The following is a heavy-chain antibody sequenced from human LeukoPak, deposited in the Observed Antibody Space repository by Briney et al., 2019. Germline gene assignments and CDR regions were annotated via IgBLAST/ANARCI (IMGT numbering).Heavy chain of an antibody. V-gene: IGHV4-59*01. J-gene: IGHJ4*02. CDR1: GGSISSYY. CDR2: IYYSGST. Sequence: SETLSLTCTVSGGSISSYYWSWIRQPPGKGLEGIGYIYYSGSTNYNPSLKSRITISLDTSKNQFSLQLSSVTAADAAVYYCARGGSVVAFRYYFDYWGQGTLVTVSS. CDR3: ARGGSVVAFRYYFDY. D-gene: IGHD2-21*01.